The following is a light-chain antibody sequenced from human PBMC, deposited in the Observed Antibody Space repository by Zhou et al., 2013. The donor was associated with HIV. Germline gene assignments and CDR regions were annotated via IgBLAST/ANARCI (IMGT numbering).Light chain of an antibody. CDR2: DAS. V-gene: IGKV3-20*01. J-gene: IGKJ2*01. CDR3: QQYGSSPYT. CDR1: QSVRSSF. Sequence: EIVLTQSPGTLSLSPGERATLSCGASQSVRSSFLAWYQQKPGQAPRLLIYDASRGATGIPDRFSGSGSGTDFTLTISRLEPEDFAVYYCQQYGSSPYTFGQGTKLEIK.